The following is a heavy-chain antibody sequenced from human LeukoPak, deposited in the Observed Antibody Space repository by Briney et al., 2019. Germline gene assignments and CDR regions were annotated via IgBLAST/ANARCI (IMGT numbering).Heavy chain of an antibody. D-gene: IGHD3-9*01. Sequence: PGGSLRLSCAASGFTFSSYNMNWVRQAPGKGLEWVSYISPSSTRIDYAASVRGRFTISRDNSKNTLHLQMNSLRAEDTAVYYCARDREDYDILTGPLGFDPWGQGTLVTVSS. J-gene: IGHJ5*02. CDR3: ARDREDYDILTGPLGFDP. CDR2: ISPSSTRI. V-gene: IGHV3-48*01. CDR1: GFTFSSYN.